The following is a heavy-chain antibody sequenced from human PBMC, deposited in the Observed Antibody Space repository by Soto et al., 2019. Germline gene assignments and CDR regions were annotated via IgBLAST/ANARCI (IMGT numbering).Heavy chain of an antibody. J-gene: IGHJ6*03. CDR1: GGSFSGYY. CDR3: ARLKRGVRGVPRPYYYYYMDV. CDR2: INHSGST. D-gene: IGHD3-10*01. Sequence: SETLSLTCAVYGGSFSGYYWSWIRQPPGKGLEWIGEINHSGSTNYNPSLKSRVTISVDTSKNQFSLKLSSVTAADTAVYYCARLKRGVRGVPRPYYYYYMDVWGKGTTVTVSS. V-gene: IGHV4-34*01.